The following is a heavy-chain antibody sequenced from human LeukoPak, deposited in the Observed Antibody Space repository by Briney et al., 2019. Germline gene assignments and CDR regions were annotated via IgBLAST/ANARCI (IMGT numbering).Heavy chain of an antibody. Sequence: SVKVSCKASGGTFSSYAISWVRQAPGQGLEWMGGIIPIFGTTNYAQKFQDRVTITTDKSTSTAYMELSSLRSEDTAVYYCARVVGLTGYSSSWYSGYYYYMDVWGKGTTVTVSS. CDR2: IIPIFGTT. J-gene: IGHJ6*03. CDR3: ARVVGLTGYSSSWYSGYYYYMDV. D-gene: IGHD6-13*01. CDR1: GGTFSSYA. V-gene: IGHV1-69*05.